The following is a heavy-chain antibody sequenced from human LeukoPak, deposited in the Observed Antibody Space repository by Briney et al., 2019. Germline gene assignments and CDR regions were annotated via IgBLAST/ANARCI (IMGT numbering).Heavy chain of an antibody. CDR1: GGSISSYY. J-gene: IGHJ4*02. D-gene: IGHD1-26*01. V-gene: IGHV4-59*12. CDR3: ARDVSGSYLFDY. CDR2: IYYSGST. Sequence: SETLSLTCTVSGGSISSYYWSWIRQPPGKGLEWIGYIYYSGSTNYNPSLKSRVTMSVDTSKNQFSLKLSSVTAADTAVYYCARDVSGSYLFDYWGQGTLVTVSS.